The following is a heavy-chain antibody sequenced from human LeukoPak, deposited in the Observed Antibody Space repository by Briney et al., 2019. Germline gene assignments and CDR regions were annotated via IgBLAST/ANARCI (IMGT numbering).Heavy chain of an antibody. CDR1: GFTFSSYD. J-gene: IGHJ6*02. V-gene: IGHV3-13*01. CDR3: ARAGSYYYYGMDV. CDR2: IGTAGDT. Sequence: GGSLRLSCAASGFTFSSYDMHWVRQATGKGLECVSAIGTAGDTYYPGSVKGRFTISRENAKNSLYLQMNSLRAGDTAVYYCARAGSYYYYGMDVWGQGTTVTVSS.